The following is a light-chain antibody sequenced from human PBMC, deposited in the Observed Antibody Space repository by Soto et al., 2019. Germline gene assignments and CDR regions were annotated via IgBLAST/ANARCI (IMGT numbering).Light chain of an antibody. V-gene: IGKV3-20*01. CDR2: GDS. J-gene: IGKJ5*01. CDR1: QSVSSSF. Sequence: EIVLTQSPGTLSLSPGERATLSCRASQSVSSSFLAWYQQKPGQAPRLLIYGDSSRATGIPDRFSGSGSGTDYTLTISRLEPEDFAVYFCQQYGSSPITFGQGTRLEI. CDR3: QQYGSSPIT.